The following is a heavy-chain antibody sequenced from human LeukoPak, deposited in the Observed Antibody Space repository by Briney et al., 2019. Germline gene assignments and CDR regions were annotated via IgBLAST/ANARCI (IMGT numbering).Heavy chain of an antibody. CDR1: GFTFSSYE. CDR2: ISFSGSTI. Sequence: GGSLRLSCAASGFTFSSYEMNWVRQAPGKGLEWVSYISFSGSTIYYADSVKGRFTISRDNAKNSLYLQMNSLRAEDTAVYYCATSQGSWPDYFDYWGQGTLVTVSS. D-gene: IGHD6-13*01. V-gene: IGHV3-48*03. J-gene: IGHJ4*02. CDR3: ATSQGSWPDYFDY.